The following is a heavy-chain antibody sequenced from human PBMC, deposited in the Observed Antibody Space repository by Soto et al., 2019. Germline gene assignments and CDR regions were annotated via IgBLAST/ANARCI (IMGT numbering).Heavy chain of an antibody. Sequence: PGGSLRISCAASGFAFSTYAMTWVRQAPGKGLEWVSVISGSGGSSYYAASVKGRLTISRDNSKNTLYLQMNGLRAEDTALYYCAKVTKRAAAGRYEYYKYGMDVWGQGTTVTVSS. CDR2: ISGSGGSS. D-gene: IGHD6-13*01. J-gene: IGHJ6*02. V-gene: IGHV3-23*01. CDR1: GFAFSTYA. CDR3: AKVTKRAAAGRYEYYKYGMDV.